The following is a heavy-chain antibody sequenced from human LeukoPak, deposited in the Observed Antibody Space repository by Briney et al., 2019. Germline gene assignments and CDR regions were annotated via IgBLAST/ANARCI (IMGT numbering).Heavy chain of an antibody. Sequence: EASVKVSCKASGYTFTSYYMHWVRQAPGQGLEWMGWINPNSGGTNYAQTFQGRVTMTRDTSISTAYMELSRLRSDDTAVYYCARDYYDSSGYYVNWGQGTLVTVSS. V-gene: IGHV1-2*02. J-gene: IGHJ4*02. CDR2: INPNSGGT. CDR3: ARDYYDSSGYYVN. CDR1: GYTFTSYY. D-gene: IGHD3-22*01.